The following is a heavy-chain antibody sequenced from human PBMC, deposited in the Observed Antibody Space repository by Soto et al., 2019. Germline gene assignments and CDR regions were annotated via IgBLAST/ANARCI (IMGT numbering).Heavy chain of an antibody. D-gene: IGHD3-3*01. CDR3: ARDREYYDFWSGWSPDYYYYGMDV. CDR1: GYTFTSYY. J-gene: IGHJ6*02. CDR2: INPSGGST. Sequence: ASVKVSFKASGYTFTSYYMHWVRQATGQGLEWMGIINPSGGSTSYAQKFQGRVTMTRDTSTSTVYMELSSLRSEDTAVYYCARDREYYDFWSGWSPDYYYYGMDVWGQGTTVTVSS. V-gene: IGHV1-46*01.